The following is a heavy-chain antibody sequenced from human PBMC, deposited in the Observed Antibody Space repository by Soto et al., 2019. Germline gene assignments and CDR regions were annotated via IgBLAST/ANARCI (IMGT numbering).Heavy chain of an antibody. D-gene: IGHD3-22*01. CDR3: ARDGSYDSSGYYSAHYYYYYGMDV. V-gene: IGHV1-3*01. J-gene: IGHJ6*02. CDR2: INAGNGNT. Sequence: ASVKVSCKASGYSFTSYAMHWVRQAPGQRLEWMGWINAGNGNTKYSQKLQGRVTMTTDTSTSTAYMELRSLRSDDTAVYYCARDGSYDSSGYYSAHYYYYYGMDVWGQGTTVTSP. CDR1: GYSFTSYA.